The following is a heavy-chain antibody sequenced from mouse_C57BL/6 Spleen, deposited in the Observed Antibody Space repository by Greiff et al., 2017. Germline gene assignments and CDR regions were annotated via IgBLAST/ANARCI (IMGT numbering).Heavy chain of an antibody. CDR3: ARGMRYGSRGYFDV. J-gene: IGHJ1*03. V-gene: IGHV1-42*01. CDR1: GYSFTGYY. Sequence: EVQLQQSGPELVKPGASVKISCKASGYSFTGYYMNWVKQSPEKSLEWIGEINPSTGGTTYNQKFKAKATLTVDKSSSTAYMQLKSLTSEDSAVYYCARGMRYGSRGYFDVWGTGTTVTVSS. D-gene: IGHD1-1*01. CDR2: INPSTGGT.